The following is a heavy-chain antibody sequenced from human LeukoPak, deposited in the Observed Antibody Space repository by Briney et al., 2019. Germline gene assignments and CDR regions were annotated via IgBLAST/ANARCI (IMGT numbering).Heavy chain of an antibody. CDR2: IHYSGST. CDR3: ARHARGNYYDSSGYYLYYFDY. Sequence: SETLSLTCTVSGGSISSCYWSWIRQPPGKGLEWIGYIHYSGSTNYNPSLKSRVTISVDTSKNQFSLKLSSVTAADTAVYYCARHARGNYYDSSGYYLYYFDYWGQGTLVTVSS. CDR1: GGSISSCY. D-gene: IGHD3-22*01. J-gene: IGHJ4*02. V-gene: IGHV4-59*08.